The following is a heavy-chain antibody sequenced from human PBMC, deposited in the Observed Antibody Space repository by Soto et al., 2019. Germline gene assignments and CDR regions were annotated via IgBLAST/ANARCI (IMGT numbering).Heavy chain of an antibody. Sequence: DSRKGSCKASGDTFTANYIHWVRQAPGQGFEWMGWINPKSGGTNYPQKFQGRVTMTRDTSLSTGYMTLTRLTSDDTAVYYCARDMAHSVCLSGFDYWRQGTLFTVSS. CDR1: GDTFTANY. J-gene: IGHJ4*02. D-gene: IGHD3-16*01. CDR2: INPKSGGT. V-gene: IGHV1-2*02. CDR3: ARDMAHSVCLSGFDY.